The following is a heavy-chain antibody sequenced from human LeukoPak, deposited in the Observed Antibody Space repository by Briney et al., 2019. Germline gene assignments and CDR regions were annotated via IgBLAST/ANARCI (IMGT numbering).Heavy chain of an antibody. J-gene: IGHJ4*02. CDR1: GGSFSGYY. Sequence: AETLSLTCAVYGGSFSGYYWSWIRQPPGRGLEWIGEIKHSGSNKYNPPLKSRLTILVSTTKNQFSLKLSTVTAADTAVYYCARGRGWLQLALLNKSSRCYFDYWGQGTLVTVSS. D-gene: IGHD5-24*01. V-gene: IGHV4-34*01. CDR2: IKHSGSN. CDR3: ARGRGWLQLALLNKSSRCYFDY.